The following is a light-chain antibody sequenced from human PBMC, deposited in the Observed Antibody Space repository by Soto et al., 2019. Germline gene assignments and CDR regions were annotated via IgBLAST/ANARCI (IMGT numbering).Light chain of an antibody. V-gene: IGKV3-15*01. Sequence: EIVMTQSPATLSAALGERATLSCRASQSVGASLAWYQKKRGQAARLLIHGASTTFTGVPARFSGSGSGTEFTLTISSLQSEVFAVYYCQQYIDWPLTFGGGTKVEIK. CDR3: QQYIDWPLT. CDR2: GAS. J-gene: IGKJ4*01. CDR1: QSVGAS.